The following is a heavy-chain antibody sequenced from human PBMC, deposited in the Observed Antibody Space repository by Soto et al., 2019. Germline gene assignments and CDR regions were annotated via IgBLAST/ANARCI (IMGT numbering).Heavy chain of an antibody. J-gene: IGHJ4*02. Sequence: QITLKESGPTLVKPTQTLTLTCTFSGFSLSTSGVGVGWIRQPPGKALEWLALIYWDDDKRYSPSLKSRLTLTKDTSKNQVVLTMTNMDPVDTATYYCAHTVTTVTSCAFDYWGQGTLVTVSS. D-gene: IGHD4-17*01. CDR3: AHTVTTVTSCAFDY. V-gene: IGHV2-5*02. CDR1: GFSLSTSGVG. CDR2: IYWDDDK.